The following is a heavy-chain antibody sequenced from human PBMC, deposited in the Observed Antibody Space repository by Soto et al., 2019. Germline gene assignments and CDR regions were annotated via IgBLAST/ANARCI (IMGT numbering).Heavy chain of an antibody. CDR1: GGSISSGGYS. CDR2: IYHSGST. CDR3: ARSYCSCTSCSPHGMDV. V-gene: IGHV4-30-2*01. D-gene: IGHD2-2*01. Sequence: PSETQSLTCAVSGGSISSGGYSWSWIRQPPGKGLEWIGYIYHSGSTYYNPSLKSRVTISVDRSKNQFSLKLSSVTAADTAVYYCARSYCSCTSCSPHGMDVWGQGTTVTVSS. J-gene: IGHJ6*02.